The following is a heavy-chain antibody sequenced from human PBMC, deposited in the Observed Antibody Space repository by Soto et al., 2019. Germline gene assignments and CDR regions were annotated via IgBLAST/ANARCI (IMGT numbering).Heavy chain of an antibody. J-gene: IGHJ5*02. CDR1: GGSISSYY. CDR3: ARTRIAAAAGALDP. CDR2: IYYSGST. Sequence: PAETLSLPCTVSGGSISSYYWSWIRQPPGKGLEWIGYIYYSGSTNYNPSLKSRVTISVDTSKNQFSLKLSSVTAADTAVYYCARTRIAAAAGALDPWGQVTLSTV. V-gene: IGHV4-59*01. D-gene: IGHD6-13*01.